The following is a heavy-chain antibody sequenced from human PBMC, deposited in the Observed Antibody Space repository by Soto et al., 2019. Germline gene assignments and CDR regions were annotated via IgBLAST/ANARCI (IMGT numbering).Heavy chain of an antibody. V-gene: IGHV2-5*01. J-gene: IGHJ5*02. D-gene: IGHD2-15*01. CDR3: AHRRTNYSGDRYFNWFDP. Sequence: QITLKESGPTLVKPTQTLKLTCTFSGFSLSTSVVGVGWIRQPPGKALEWLAHIYWNDDKRYSPSLKSRITITKDTSKNQVVLTMTNMDPVDTATYYCAHRRTNYSGDRYFNWFDPWGQGTLVTVTS. CDR2: IYWNDDK. CDR1: GFSLSTSVVG.